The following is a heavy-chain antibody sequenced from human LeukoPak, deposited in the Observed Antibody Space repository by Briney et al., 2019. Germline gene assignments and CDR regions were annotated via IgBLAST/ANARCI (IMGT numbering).Heavy chain of an antibody. CDR1: GGSISSGDYY. V-gene: IGHV4-30-4*08. D-gene: IGHD3-3*01. CDR2: IYYSGST. J-gene: IGHJ4*02. CDR3: ARMYYDPYYIDY. Sequence: SETLSLTCTVSGGSISSGDYYWSWIRQPPGKGLEWIGHIYYSGSTYYNSSLKSRVTISIDTSRNQFSLKLSSVTAADAAMYYCARMYYDPYYIDYWGQGILVTVSS.